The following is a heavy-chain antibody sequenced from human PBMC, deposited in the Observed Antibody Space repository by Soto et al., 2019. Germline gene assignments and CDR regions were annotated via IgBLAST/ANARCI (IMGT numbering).Heavy chain of an antibody. CDR3: ARGVGSGIYYNQYNWFDP. V-gene: IGHV1-18*04. CDR2: INVYNGNT. J-gene: IGHJ5*02. D-gene: IGHD3-10*01. Sequence: ASVKVSCKASGYTFTGYYMHWVRQAPGQGLEWMGWINVYNGNTKYAQKLQGRVTMTTDTSTSTAYMELRSLISDDTAVYYCARGVGSGIYYNQYNWFDPWGQGTLVTVSS. CDR1: GYTFTGYY.